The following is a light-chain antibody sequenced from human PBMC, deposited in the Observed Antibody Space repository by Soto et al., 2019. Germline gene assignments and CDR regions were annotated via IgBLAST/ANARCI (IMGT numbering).Light chain of an antibody. Sequence: EIVMTQSPPALSVSPGERATLSCRASQSITTNVAWFQQKPGRAPSLLIFRASVRASGVPARFSGSGSGTEFTLTINSLQSEDFAVYFCHQYENWPKTFGQGTKVDIK. CDR2: RAS. J-gene: IGKJ1*01. V-gene: IGKV3-15*01. CDR1: QSITTN. CDR3: HQYENWPKT.